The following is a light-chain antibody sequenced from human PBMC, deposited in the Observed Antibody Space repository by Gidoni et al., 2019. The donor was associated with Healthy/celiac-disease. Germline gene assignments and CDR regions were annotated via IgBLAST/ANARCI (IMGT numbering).Light chain of an antibody. CDR1: QSISSY. J-gene: IGKJ2*01. CDR2: AAS. CDR3: QQSYSTPTS. Sequence: DIQMTQSPSSLSASVGDSVTIPCRASQSISSYLNWYQQKPGKAPKLLIYAASILQSGVPSRFSGSGSGTDFTLTISSLQPEDFATYYCQQSYSTPTSFGQGTKLEIK. V-gene: IGKV1-39*01.